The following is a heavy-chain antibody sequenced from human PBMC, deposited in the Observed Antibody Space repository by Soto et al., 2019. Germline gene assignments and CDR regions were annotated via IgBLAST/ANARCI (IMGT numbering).Heavy chain of an antibody. CDR1: GFTVSSKY. CDR3: ARDDLLHDGGFCYGIPLDV. V-gene: IGHV3-66*01. J-gene: IGHJ6*04. D-gene: IGHD2-15*01. Sequence: EVQLVESGGGLVQPGGSLRLSCAASGFTVSSKYMTWVRQAPGKGLEWVSLIQSGGTTYYADSVKGRFTISRDTSXNTLXXXXXXXXXXXTDVYYSARDDLLHDGGFCYGIPLDVWGKETTVTVSS. CDR2: IQSGGTT.